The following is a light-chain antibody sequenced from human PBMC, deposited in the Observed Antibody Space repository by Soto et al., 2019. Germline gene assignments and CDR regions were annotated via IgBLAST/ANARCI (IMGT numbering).Light chain of an antibody. CDR2: GAS. V-gene: IGKV3-20*01. J-gene: IGKJ2*01. Sequence: EGILTQSPATLSLSPGETATLSCRASKSGGSNFLAWYQQKTGQAPSLLIYGASIRATGIPDRFGGGGSGPDFTLTISRLEPEDFAVYYCQQYDNSPSRYTFGQGTRLEIK. CDR3: QQYDNSPSRYT. CDR1: KSGGSNF.